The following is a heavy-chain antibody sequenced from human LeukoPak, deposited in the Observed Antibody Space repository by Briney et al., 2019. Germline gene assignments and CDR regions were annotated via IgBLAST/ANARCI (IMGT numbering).Heavy chain of an antibody. V-gene: IGHV4-59*01. J-gene: IGHJ4*02. D-gene: IGHD5-18*01. Sequence: PSETLSLTCTVSGGSISPYYWNWIRQPPGKGLEWIGYIYYSGSTNYNPSLKSRVTISADTSKNQFSLKLSSVTAADTAVYYCARDRYALGYSGPGTLVTVSS. CDR3: ARDRYALGY. CDR1: GGSISPYY. CDR2: IYYSGST.